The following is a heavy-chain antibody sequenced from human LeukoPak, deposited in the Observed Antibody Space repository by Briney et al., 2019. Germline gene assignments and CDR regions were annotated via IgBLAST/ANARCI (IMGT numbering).Heavy chain of an antibody. V-gene: IGHV4-59*01. D-gene: IGHD2-15*01. CDR3: ARGRYCSADICSGGDAFDI. CDR1: GCSISSYY. Sequence: SETLSLTCAVSGCSISSYYWNWIRQPPGKGLEWIGYIYYSGSTNYNPSLKSRVTISIDTSKNQLSLQLSSVTAADTAVYYCARGRYCSADICSGGDAFDIWGQGTMVSVSS. CDR2: IYYSGST. J-gene: IGHJ3*02.